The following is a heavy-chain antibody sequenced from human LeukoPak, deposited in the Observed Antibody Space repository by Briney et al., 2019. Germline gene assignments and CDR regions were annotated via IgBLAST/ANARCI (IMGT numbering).Heavy chain of an antibody. CDR3: ARSAAGTLDY. J-gene: IGHJ4*02. CDR1: GDSVSSKSAT. D-gene: IGHD6-13*01. CDR2: TYYKSKWNN. Sequence: SQTLSLTCATSGDSVSSKSATWNWIRQSPSRGLEWLGRTYYKSKWNNDYAISVKSRITITPDTPKNQFSLHLNSVTPEDTAVYFCARSAAGTLDYWGQGTLVTVSS. V-gene: IGHV6-1*01.